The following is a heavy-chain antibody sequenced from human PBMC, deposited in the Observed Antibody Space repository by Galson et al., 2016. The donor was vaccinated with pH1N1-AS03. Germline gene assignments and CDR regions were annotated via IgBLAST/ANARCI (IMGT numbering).Heavy chain of an antibody. CDR2: ISPSQIG. CDR1: GGSINAYY. J-gene: IGHJ5*02. D-gene: IGHD2-15*01. V-gene: IGHV4-34*01. Sequence: ETLSLTCAVYGGSINAYYWTWVRQAPGKGLERIGEISPSQIGYYNAHLKGRVTISIDTSRSQFSLELSDVTAAATAVYYCTTNDCSGANCHRAHHPLGQGTPVTVSS. CDR3: TTNDCSGANCHRAHHP.